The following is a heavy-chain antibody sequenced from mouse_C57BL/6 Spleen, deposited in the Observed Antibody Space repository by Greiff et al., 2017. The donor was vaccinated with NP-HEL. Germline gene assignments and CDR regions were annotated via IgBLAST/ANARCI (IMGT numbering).Heavy chain of an antibody. Sequence: EVQLVESGGDLVKPGGSLKLSCAASGFTFSSYGMSWVRQTPDKRLEWVATISSGGSYTYYPDSVKGRFTISRDNAKNTLYLQMSSLKSEDTAMYYGARDYGSSYYFDYWGQGTTLTVAS. V-gene: IGHV5-6*01. CDR2: ISSGGSYT. D-gene: IGHD1-1*01. CDR3: ARDYGSSYYFDY. CDR1: GFTFSSYG. J-gene: IGHJ2*01.